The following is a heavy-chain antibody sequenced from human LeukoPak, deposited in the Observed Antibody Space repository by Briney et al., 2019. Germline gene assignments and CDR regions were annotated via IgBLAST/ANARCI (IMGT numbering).Heavy chain of an antibody. D-gene: IGHD5-24*01. V-gene: IGHV5-51*01. Sequence: GESLQISCKASGYSFTSYWIAWVRQMPGKGLEWMGIIHPSDSDTRYRPSFQGQVTISADKSTSTAYLQWSSLKASDTAIYYSARPDGYYNFDYWGQGTLVTVSS. CDR3: ARPDGYYNFDY. J-gene: IGHJ4*02. CDR2: IHPSDSDT. CDR1: GYSFTSYW.